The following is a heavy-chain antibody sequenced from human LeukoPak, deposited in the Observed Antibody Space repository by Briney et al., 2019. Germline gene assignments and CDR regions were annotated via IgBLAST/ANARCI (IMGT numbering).Heavy chain of an antibody. Sequence: PGRSLRLPCAASGFAFSTYAMHWVRQAPGKGLEWVAVISHDGSNKYYADSVKGRFTISRDNSKNTLYLQMNSLRAEDTAVYYCARDTGDSSVAEYFQHRGQGTLVTVSS. CDR2: ISHDGSNK. CDR1: GFAFSTYA. CDR3: ARDTGDSSVAEYFQH. V-gene: IGHV3-30*01. J-gene: IGHJ1*01. D-gene: IGHD3-22*01.